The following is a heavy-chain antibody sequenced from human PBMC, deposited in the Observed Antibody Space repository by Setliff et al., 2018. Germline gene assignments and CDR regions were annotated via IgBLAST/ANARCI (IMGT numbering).Heavy chain of an antibody. CDR3: ATPRSGIIDAFDI. J-gene: IGHJ3*02. CDR1: GYTFTSYD. V-gene: IGHV1-69*06. Sequence: SVKVSCKASGYTFTSYDISWVRQAPGQGLEWMGRIIPIFGTANYAQKFQGRVTMTEDTSTDTAYMELSSLRSEDTAVYYCATPRSGIIDAFDIWGQGTMVTVSS. D-gene: IGHD2-15*01. CDR2: IIPIFGTA.